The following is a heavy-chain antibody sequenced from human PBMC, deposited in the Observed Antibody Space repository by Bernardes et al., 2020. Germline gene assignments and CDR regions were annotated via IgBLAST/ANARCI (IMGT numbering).Heavy chain of an antibody. Sequence: ASVKVSCKASGYTFTGYYMHWVRQAPGQGLEWMGWINPNSGGTNYAQKFQGWVTMTRDTSISTAYMELSRLRSDDTAVYYCARDRGYIVATTRGAFDIWGQGTMVTVSS. CDR3: ARDRGYIVATTRGAFDI. CDR1: GYTFTGYY. D-gene: IGHD5-12*01. V-gene: IGHV1-2*04. CDR2: INPNSGGT. J-gene: IGHJ3*02.